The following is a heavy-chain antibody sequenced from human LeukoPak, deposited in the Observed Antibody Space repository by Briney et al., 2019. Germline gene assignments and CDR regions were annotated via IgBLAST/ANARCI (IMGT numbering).Heavy chain of an antibody. CDR1: GFTFSRYW. D-gene: IGHD3-22*01. V-gene: IGHV3-7*03. CDR3: AKVVMDDAFDI. J-gene: IGHJ3*02. Sequence: GGSLRLSCAASGFTFSRYWMSWVRQAPGKGLEWVANMNQDGSEIYHVAPVKGRFTISRDNAKNSLYLQMNSLRAEDTALYYCAKVVMDDAFDIWGQGTMVTVSS. CDR2: MNQDGSEI.